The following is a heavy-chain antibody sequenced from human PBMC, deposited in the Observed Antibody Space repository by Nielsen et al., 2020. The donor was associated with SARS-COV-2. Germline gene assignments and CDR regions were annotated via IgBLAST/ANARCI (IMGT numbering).Heavy chain of an antibody. V-gene: IGHV4-59*01. J-gene: IGHJ2*01. CDR3: ARGERRYSSSTYWHFDL. CDR1: GGSISPFY. Sequence: SETLSLTCNVSGGSISPFYWSWIRQPPGRGLEWIGYIYYSGSTNYNPSLKSRVTMTRDTSTSTVYMELSSLRSEDTAVYYCARGERRYSSSTYWHFDLWGRGTLVTVSS. CDR2: IYYSGST. D-gene: IGHD6-13*01.